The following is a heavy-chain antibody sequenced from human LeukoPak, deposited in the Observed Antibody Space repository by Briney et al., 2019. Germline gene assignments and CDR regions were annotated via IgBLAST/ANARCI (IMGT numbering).Heavy chain of an antibody. CDR3: ARVVAAAPHAFDI. J-gene: IGHJ3*02. Sequence: SETLSLTCTVSGGSISSYYWSWIRQPPGKGLEWIGYIYYSGSTNYNPSLKSRVTISVDTSKNQFSLKLSSVTAADTAVYYCARVVAAAPHAFDIWGQGTMVTVSS. CDR2: IYYSGST. D-gene: IGHD6-25*01. V-gene: IGHV4-59*01. CDR1: GGSISSYY.